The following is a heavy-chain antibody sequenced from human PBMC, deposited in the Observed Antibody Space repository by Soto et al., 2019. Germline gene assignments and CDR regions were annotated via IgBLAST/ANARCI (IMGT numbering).Heavy chain of an antibody. CDR2: ITSDGSDT. CDR3: ARDKVPFYCPGSFAY. V-gene: IGHV3-74*01. D-gene: IGHD3-10*01. J-gene: IGHJ4*02. Sequence: EVQLVESGGGLVQPGGSLRLSCAASGFTFSSYWMHWVRQAPGKGLVWVSRITSDGSDTTYADSVKGRFTISRDNAKNTLLLQLNSLRAEDTAVYYCARDKVPFYCPGSFAYWGQGTLVTVSS. CDR1: GFTFSSYW.